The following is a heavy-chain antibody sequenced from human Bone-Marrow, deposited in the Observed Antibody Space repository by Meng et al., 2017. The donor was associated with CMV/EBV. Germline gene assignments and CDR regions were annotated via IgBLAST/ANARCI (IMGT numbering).Heavy chain of an antibody. D-gene: IGHD6-6*01. J-gene: IGHJ4*02. Sequence: GESLKISCAGSGFTFSSYSMNWVRQAPGKGLVWVSRINSDGSSTSYADSVKGRFTISRDNAKNTLYLQMNSLRAEDTAVYYCARAEFISRPYDYWGQGTLVTVSS. V-gene: IGHV3-74*01. CDR3: ARAEFISRPYDY. CDR1: GFTFSSYS. CDR2: INSDGSST.